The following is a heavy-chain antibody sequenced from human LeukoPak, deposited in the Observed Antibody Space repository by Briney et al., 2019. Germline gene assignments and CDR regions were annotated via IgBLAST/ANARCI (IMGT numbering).Heavy chain of an antibody. CDR1: GGSISSYY. Sequence: PSETLSLTCTVSGGSISSYYWSWIRQPPGKGLEWIGYIYYSGSTNYNPSLKSRVTISVDTSKNQFSLKLSSVTAADTAVYYCARAFDAGDGMDVWGQGTTVTVSS. V-gene: IGHV4-59*12. D-gene: IGHD3-9*01. CDR3: ARAFDAGDGMDV. CDR2: IYYSGST. J-gene: IGHJ6*02.